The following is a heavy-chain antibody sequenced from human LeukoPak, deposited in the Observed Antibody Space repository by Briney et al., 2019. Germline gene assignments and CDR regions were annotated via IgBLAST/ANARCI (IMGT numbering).Heavy chain of an antibody. Sequence: GGSLRLSCTACRFTFSSYGRHWVRQAPGKGLEWMAFIRYDGSNKYYADSVKGRFTISRDNSKNTLYLQMNSLRAEDTAVYYCAKDSKRGSSSSFLDYWGQGTLVTVSS. CDR3: AKDSKRGSSSSFLDY. D-gene: IGHD6-6*01. V-gene: IGHV3-30*02. CDR1: RFTFSSYG. CDR2: IRYDGSNK. J-gene: IGHJ4*02.